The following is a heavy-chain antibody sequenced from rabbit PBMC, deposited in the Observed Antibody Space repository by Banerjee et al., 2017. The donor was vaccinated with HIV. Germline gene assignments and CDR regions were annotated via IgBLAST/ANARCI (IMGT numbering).Heavy chain of an antibody. CDR2: IYAGSSGTT. CDR3: ARDYGGNGEFNL. CDR1: GFSFRSSYY. D-gene: IGHD4-2*01. J-gene: IGHJ4*01. Sequence: QSLEESGGDLVKPGASLTLTCTASGFSFRSSYYMCWVRQAPGKGLEWIACIYAGSSGTTYYASWAKGRFTISKTSSTTVTLQMTSLTAADTATYFCARDYGGNGEFNLWGPGTLVTVS. V-gene: IGHV1S40*01.